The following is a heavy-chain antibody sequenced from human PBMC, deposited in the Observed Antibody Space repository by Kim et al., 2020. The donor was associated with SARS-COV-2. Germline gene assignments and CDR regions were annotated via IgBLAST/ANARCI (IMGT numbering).Heavy chain of an antibody. CDR3: AKEGY. Sequence: GGSLRLSCAASGFTFDDYAMHWVRQAPGKGLGWVSGISWNSGSIGYADSVKGRFTISRDNAKNSLYLQMNSLRAEDTALYYCAKEGYWGQGTLVTVSS. J-gene: IGHJ4*02. V-gene: IGHV3-9*01. CDR1: GFTFDDYA. CDR2: ISWNSGSI.